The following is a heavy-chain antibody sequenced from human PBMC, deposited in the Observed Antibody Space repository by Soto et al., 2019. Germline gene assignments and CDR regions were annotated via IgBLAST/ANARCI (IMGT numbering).Heavy chain of an antibody. J-gene: IGHJ3*02. Sequence: EVQLVESGGGLVQPGGSLRLSCAASGFTFSSYSMTWVRQAPGKGLGWVSYISSSGSTIYYPDSVKGRFTISRDNAQNSLFLQMISLRAEDTAVYYCARDERAYGADALDIWGQGTMVTVSS. CDR1: GFTFSSYS. CDR2: ISSSGSTI. D-gene: IGHD4-17*01. V-gene: IGHV3-48*01. CDR3: ARDERAYGADALDI.